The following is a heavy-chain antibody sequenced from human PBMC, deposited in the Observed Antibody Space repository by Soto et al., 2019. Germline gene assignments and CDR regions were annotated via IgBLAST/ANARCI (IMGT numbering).Heavy chain of an antibody. CDR2: IYYNGNI. J-gene: IGHJ4*02. CDR3: TRDLNRVFDF. CDR1: GGSINRYY. V-gene: IGHV4-59*01. D-gene: IGHD3-10*01. Sequence: ASETLSLTCTVSGGSINRYYWSWIRQAPGKRLEWIGYIYYNGNIDYNPSLKSRVTMSVDTSKNQFFLQLSSVTAADTAVYFCTRDLNRVFDFWGLGKLVTVSS.